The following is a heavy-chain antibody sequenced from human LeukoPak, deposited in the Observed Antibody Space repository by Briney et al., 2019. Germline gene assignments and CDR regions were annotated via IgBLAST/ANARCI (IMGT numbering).Heavy chain of an antibody. CDR1: GGSISSYY. J-gene: IGHJ3*02. CDR2: IYYSGST. D-gene: IGHD3-16*01. V-gene: IGHV4-59*01. Sequence: SETLSLTCTASGGSISSYYWSWIRQPPGKGLEWVGYIYYSGSTNYNPSLKSRVTISVDTSKNQFSLKLSSVTAADTAVYYCARDPGGGGLGIWGQGTMVTVSS. CDR3: ARDPGGGGLGI.